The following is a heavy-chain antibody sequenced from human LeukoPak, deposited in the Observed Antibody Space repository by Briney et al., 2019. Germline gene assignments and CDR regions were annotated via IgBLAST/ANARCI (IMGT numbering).Heavy chain of an antibody. CDR3: AKVSGYSYGENFDY. V-gene: IGHV3-9*01. Sequence: SLRLSCAASGFTFNDYAMHWVRQAPGKGLEWVSGISRNSGSIGYADSVKGRFTISRDNAKNSLYLQMNSLRAEDTALYYCAKVSGYSYGENFDYWGQGTLVTVSS. CDR1: GFTFNDYA. CDR2: ISRNSGSI. J-gene: IGHJ4*02. D-gene: IGHD5-18*01.